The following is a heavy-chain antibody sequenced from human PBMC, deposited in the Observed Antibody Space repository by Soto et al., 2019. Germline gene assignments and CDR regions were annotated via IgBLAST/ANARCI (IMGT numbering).Heavy chain of an antibody. CDR2: ISCNSGSI. D-gene: IGHD1-20*01. V-gene: IGHV3-9*01. J-gene: IGHJ4*02. Sequence: GGSRGGAWAASGLTLDYYVMHWVRQAPGKGLEWVSGISCNSGSIGYADSVKGRFTISRDNAKNSLYLQMNSLRAEDTALYYCAKGYNWNDFSHFDYWGQGTLVTVSS. CDR1: GLTLDYYV. CDR3: AKGYNWNDFSHFDY.